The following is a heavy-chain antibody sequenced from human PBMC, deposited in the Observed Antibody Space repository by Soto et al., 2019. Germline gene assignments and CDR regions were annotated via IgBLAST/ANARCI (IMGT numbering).Heavy chain of an antibody. V-gene: IGHV3-30*18. Sequence: QVQLVESGGGVVQPGRSLRLSCAASGFTFSSYGMHWVRQAPGKGLECVAVISYDGSNKYYADSVKGRFTISRDNSKNTLYLQMNSLRAEDTAVYYCAKDRTGRFWSGYYTGFSLSYWGQGTLVTVSS. D-gene: IGHD3-3*01. CDR1: GFTFSSYG. CDR3: AKDRTGRFWSGYYTGFSLSY. J-gene: IGHJ4*02. CDR2: ISYDGSNK.